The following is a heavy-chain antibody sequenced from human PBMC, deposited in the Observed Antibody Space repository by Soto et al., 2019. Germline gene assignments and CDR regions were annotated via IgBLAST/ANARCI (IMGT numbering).Heavy chain of an antibody. CDR2: ISAYNGNT. J-gene: IGHJ4*02. CDR3: ARDLVPGYTGFSDY. D-gene: IGHD5-12*01. V-gene: IGHV1-18*01. Sequence: ASVKVSCKASGYTFTSYGISWVRQAPGQGLEWMGWISAYNGNTKYAQKLQGRVTMTTDTSSTTAYMELGSLTSDDTAVYYCARDLVPGYTGFSDYWGQGTLVTVSS. CDR1: GYTFTSYG.